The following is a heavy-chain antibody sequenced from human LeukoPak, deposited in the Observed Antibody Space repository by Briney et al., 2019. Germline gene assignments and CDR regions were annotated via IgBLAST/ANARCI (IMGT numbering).Heavy chain of an antibody. Sequence: GGSLRLSCAASGFTFSSYAMSWVRQAPGKGLEWVSVIYSGGSTYYADSVKGRFTISRDNSKNTLYLQMNSLRAEDTAVYYCAAASSGSYSYWGQGTLVTVSS. CDR2: IYSGGST. J-gene: IGHJ4*02. D-gene: IGHD3-10*01. CDR3: AAASSGSYSY. V-gene: IGHV3-53*01. CDR1: GFTFSSYA.